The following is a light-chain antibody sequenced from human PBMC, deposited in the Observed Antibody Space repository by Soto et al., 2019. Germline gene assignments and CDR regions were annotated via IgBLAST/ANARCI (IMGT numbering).Light chain of an antibody. CDR1: QSVFYTSNNKTY. Sequence: IVMIQSPDSPAASLGQRATIKCKSSQSVFYTSNNKTYFAWYQQKPGQPPKLLIYWASTRESGVPDRFSGNGSATDFTLTTGSLQAEDVAGYFYEQYYSDLSFGGGAQVAIK. V-gene: IGKV4-1*01. CDR2: WAS. CDR3: EQYYSDLS. J-gene: IGKJ4*01.